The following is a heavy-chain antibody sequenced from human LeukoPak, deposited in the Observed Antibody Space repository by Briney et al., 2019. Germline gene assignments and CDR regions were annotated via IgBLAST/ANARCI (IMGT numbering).Heavy chain of an antibody. CDR1: GYTFTGYY. CDR3: ASTPESYYMDV. J-gene: IGHJ6*03. Sequence: ASVKVSCKASGYTFTGYYMHWVRQAPGQGLEWMGWINPNSGGTNYAQKFQGRVTMTRDTSTSTVYMELSSLRSEDTAVYYCASTPESYYMDVWGKGTTVTVSS. CDR2: INPNSGGT. V-gene: IGHV1-2*02.